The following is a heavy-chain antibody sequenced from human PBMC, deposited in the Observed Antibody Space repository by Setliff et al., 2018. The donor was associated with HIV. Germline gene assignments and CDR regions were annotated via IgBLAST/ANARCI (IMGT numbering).Heavy chain of an antibody. CDR1: GGSFSGYH. J-gene: IGHJ4*02. D-gene: IGHD5-18*01. CDR2: IIHSGST. Sequence: SETLSLTCAVYGGSFSGYHWSWIRQPPGQGLEWIGEIIHSGSTNYNPSLKSRVTISVDTSKNQFSLKLTSVTAADTAVYYCARRDGYSLVYWGQGTLVTVSS. V-gene: IGHV4-34*12. CDR3: ARRDGYSLVY.